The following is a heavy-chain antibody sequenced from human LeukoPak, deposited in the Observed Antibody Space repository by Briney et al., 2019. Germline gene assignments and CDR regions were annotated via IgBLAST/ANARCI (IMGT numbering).Heavy chain of an antibody. J-gene: IGHJ6*03. D-gene: IGHD3-22*01. Sequence: GGSLRLSCAASGFTFSSYWMHWVRQAPGKGLVWVSRINSDGSSTSYADSVKGRFTISRDNAKNTLYLQMNSLRAEDTAVYYCARVRRYYDSSGYYISYYMDVWGKGTTVTVSS. CDR1: GFTFSSYW. CDR3: ARVRRYYDSSGYYISYYMDV. CDR2: INSDGSST. V-gene: IGHV3-74*01.